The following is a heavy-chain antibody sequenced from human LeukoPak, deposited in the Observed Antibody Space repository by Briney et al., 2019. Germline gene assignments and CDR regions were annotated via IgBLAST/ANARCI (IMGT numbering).Heavy chain of an antibody. CDR2: IIPILGIA. D-gene: IGHD1-26*01. V-gene: IGHV1-69*04. CDR3: ARGIVGAFLYYFDY. J-gene: IGHJ4*02. CDR1: GGTFSSYA. Sequence: ASVKVSCKASGGTFSSYAISWVRQAPGQGLEWMGRIIPILGIANYAQKFQGRVTITADKSTSTAYMELSSLRSEDTAVYYCARGIVGAFLYYFDYWGQGTLVTVSS.